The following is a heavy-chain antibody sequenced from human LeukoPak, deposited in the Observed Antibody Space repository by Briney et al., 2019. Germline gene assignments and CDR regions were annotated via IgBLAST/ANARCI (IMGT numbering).Heavy chain of an antibody. CDR3: ASRSEEDYYYYYGMDV. D-gene: IGHD3-3*01. V-gene: IGHV3-53*01. CDR1: GFTVSSNY. J-gene: IGHJ6*02. CDR2: IYSGGST. Sequence: PGGSLRLSCAASGFTVSSNYMSWVRQAPGKGLGWVSVIYSGGSTYYADSVKGRFTISRDNSKNTLYLQMNSLRAEDTAVYYCASRSEEDYYYYYGMDVWGQGTTVTVSS.